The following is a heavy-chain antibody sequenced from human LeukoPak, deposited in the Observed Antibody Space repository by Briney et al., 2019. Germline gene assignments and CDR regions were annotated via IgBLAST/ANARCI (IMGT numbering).Heavy chain of an antibody. D-gene: IGHD5-18*01. Sequence: SETLSLTCTVSGGSIRSYYWGWIRQPPGKGLEWIGYIHYSESTKYNPPLKSRVTMSVDTSKNQFSLKLSSVTAADTAVYYCARAGRVGYSYGAPFDYWGQGTLVTVSS. J-gene: IGHJ4*02. CDR1: GGSIRSYY. CDR3: ARAGRVGYSYGAPFDY. CDR2: IHYSEST. V-gene: IGHV4-59*08.